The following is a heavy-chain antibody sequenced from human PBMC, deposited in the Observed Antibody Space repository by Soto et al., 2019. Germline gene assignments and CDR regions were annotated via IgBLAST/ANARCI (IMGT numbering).Heavy chain of an antibody. CDR1: RYIFTNYG. J-gene: IGHJ6*02. Sequence: QVQLVPSGVEVMEPGASVKVSCKAVRYIFTNYGVSWVRQAPGQGLEWMGWITTYNGNTEYAQKFQGRVTMTTDASTSTAYMELGSLRSDDTAIYYCARALTGYGMDVWGQGTTVTVSS. CDR2: ITTYNGNT. CDR3: ARALTGYGMDV. V-gene: IGHV1-18*01.